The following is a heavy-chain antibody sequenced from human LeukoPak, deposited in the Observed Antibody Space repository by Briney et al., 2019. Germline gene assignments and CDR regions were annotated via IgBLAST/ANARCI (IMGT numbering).Heavy chain of an antibody. V-gene: IGHV3-53*01. CDR2: IYSGGST. Sequence: PGGSLRLSCAASGFTFNSYSMNWVRQAPGKGLEWVSVIYSGGSTYYADSVKGRFTISRDNSKNTLYLQMNNLRAEDTAVYYCAHGAMYQLDYWGQGTLVTVSS. D-gene: IGHD2-2*01. CDR1: GFTFNSYS. J-gene: IGHJ4*02. CDR3: AHGAMYQLDY.